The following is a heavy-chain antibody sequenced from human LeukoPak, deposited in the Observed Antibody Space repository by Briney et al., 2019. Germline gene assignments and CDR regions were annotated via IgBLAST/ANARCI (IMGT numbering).Heavy chain of an antibody. CDR1: GYTSTSNH. CDR3: ARVGPYSSGYFD. V-gene: IGHV1-8*01. J-gene: IGHJ4*02. CDR2: MNPNNGDT. D-gene: IGHD6-19*01. Sequence: ASVKVSCKASGYTSTSNHINWVRQATGQGPEWMAWMNPNNGDTGCAQKFQGRVTMTRDSSISTAYLELTSLRSEDTAVYYCARVGPYSSGYFDWGQGTPVTVSS.